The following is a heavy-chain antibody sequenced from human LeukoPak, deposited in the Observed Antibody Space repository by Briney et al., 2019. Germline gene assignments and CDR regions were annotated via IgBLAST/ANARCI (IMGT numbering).Heavy chain of an antibody. CDR3: ARDYRGSESPSIY. CDR1: GGSISTSSYY. Sequence: SETLSLTCTVSGGSISTSSYYWGWIRQPPGKGLECIGNIYYSGSTHYNPSLKSRVTISVDTSKNQFSLKLSSVTAADTAVYYCARDYRGSESPSIYWGQGTLVTVSS. J-gene: IGHJ4*02. V-gene: IGHV4-39*07. CDR2: IYYSGST. D-gene: IGHD3-10*01.